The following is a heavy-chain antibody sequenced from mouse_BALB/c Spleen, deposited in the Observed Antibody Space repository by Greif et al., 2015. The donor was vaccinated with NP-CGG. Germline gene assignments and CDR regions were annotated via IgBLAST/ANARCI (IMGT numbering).Heavy chain of an antibody. D-gene: IGHD2-4*01. CDR2: IHPSSGNT. CDR1: GYTFTSSW. J-gene: IGHJ2*01. Sequence: VHLVESGSVLVRPGASVKLSCKASGYTFTSSWMHWAKQRPGQGLEWIGEIHPSSGNTNYNEMFKGKATLTVDTSSSTAYVDLSSLTSEDSAVYYCSKSGDYDNSFDYWGQGTTLTVSS. CDR3: SKSGDYDNSFDY. V-gene: IGHV1S130*01.